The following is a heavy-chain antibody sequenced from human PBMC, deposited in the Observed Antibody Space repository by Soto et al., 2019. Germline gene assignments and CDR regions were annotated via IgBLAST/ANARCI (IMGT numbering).Heavy chain of an antibody. CDR1: GFTFTRYS. CDR2: ISSTTNYI. CDR3: ARESEDLSSNFDY. J-gene: IGHJ4*02. Sequence: GGSLRLSCAASGFTFTRYSMNWVRQAPGTGLEWVTSISSTTNYIYYGDSMKGRFTTSRDNAQNSLYLEMNSLTAEDTAVYYCARESEDLSSNFDYWGQGTLVTVSS. V-gene: IGHV3-21*06.